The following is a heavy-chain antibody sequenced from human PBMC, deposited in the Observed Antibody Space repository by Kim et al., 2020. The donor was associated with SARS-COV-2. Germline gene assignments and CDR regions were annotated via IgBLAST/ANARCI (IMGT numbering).Heavy chain of an antibody. V-gene: IGHV1-69*13. CDR1: GGTFSSYA. D-gene: IGHD1-26*01. CDR2: IIPIFGTA. CDR3: ARTLGTYSGSYPYDY. Sequence: SVKVSCKASGGTFSSYAISWVRQAPGQGLEWMGGIIPIFGTANYAQKFQGRVTITADESTSTAYMELSSLRSEDTAVYYCARTLGTYSGSYPYDYWGQGTLVTVSS. J-gene: IGHJ4*02.